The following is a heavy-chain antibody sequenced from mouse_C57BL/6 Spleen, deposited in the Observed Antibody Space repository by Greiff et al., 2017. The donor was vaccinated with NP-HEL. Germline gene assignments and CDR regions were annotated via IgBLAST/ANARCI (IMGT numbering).Heavy chain of an antibody. CDR1: GFTFSDYY. D-gene: IGHD3-2*02. CDR3: ARRSSGFDY. V-gene: IGHV5-16*01. J-gene: IGHJ2*01. CDR2: INYDGSST. Sequence: EVNVVESEGGLVQPGSSMKLSCTASGFTFSDYYMAWVRQVPEKGLEWVANINYDGSSTYYLDSLKSRFIISRDNAKNILYLQMSSLKSEDTATYYCARRSSGFDYWGQGTTLTVSS.